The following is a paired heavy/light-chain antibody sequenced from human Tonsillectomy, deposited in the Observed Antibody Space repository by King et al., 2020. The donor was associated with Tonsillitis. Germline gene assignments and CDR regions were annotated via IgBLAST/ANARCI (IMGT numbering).Light chain of an antibody. CDR2: QDT. CDR3: QAWDSSTGV. CDR1: KLGEKF. J-gene: IGLJ1*01. V-gene: IGLV3-1*01. Sequence: SYELTQPPSVSVSPGQTASITCSGDKLGEKFTCWYQHKPGQSPVLVIYQDTKRPSGIPERFSGSNSGNTATLTISGTQALDEADYYCQAWDSSTGVFGTGTKVTVL.
Heavy chain of an antibody. J-gene: IGHJ2*01. Sequence: QVQLVQSGAEVKKPGASVKVSCKASGYTFTTYDINWVRQATGQGLEWMGWMNPNSGNTGYAQKFQGRVTMTRDTSTGTAYMELSNLTSEDTAIYYCARDGWPKYTNTWPTNLGYWYFDIWGRGTLVTVSS. CDR1: GYTFTTYD. V-gene: IGHV1-8*01. D-gene: IGHD6-13*01. CDR2: MNPNSGNT. CDR3: ARDGWPKYTNTWPTNLGYWYFDI.